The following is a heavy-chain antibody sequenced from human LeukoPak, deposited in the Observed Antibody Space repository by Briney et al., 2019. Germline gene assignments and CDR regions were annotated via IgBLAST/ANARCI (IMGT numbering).Heavy chain of an antibody. CDR1: GGSITSYY. D-gene: IGHD7-27*01. Sequence: SETLSLTCTVSGGSITSYYWSWIRQPPGKGLEWIGYIHYSGSTNYNPSLKSRVTISVDTSKNQFSLKLSSVTAADTAVYYCAGTGALPYYYYGMDVWGQGPRSPSP. CDR3: AGTGALPYYYYGMDV. V-gene: IGHV4-59*01. J-gene: IGHJ6*02. CDR2: IHYSGST.